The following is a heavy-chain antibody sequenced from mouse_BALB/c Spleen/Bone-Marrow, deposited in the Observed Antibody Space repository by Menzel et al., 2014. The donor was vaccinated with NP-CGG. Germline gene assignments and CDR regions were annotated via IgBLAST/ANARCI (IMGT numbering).Heavy chain of an antibody. V-gene: IGHV14-3*02. J-gene: IGHJ4*01. D-gene: IGHD2-1*01. Sequence: VQLQQPGAELVKPGASVKLSCTASGFNIKDTYMHWVKQRPEQGLGWIGRIYPANGDTKYDPKFQGKATITADTSSNTAYLQLSSLTSEDTAVYYCARYGNGLMDYWGQGTSVTVSS. CDR2: IYPANGDT. CDR3: ARYGNGLMDY. CDR1: GFNIKDTY.